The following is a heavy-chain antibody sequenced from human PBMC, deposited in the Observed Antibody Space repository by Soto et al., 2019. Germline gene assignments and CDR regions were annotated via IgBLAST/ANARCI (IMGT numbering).Heavy chain of an antibody. CDR2: IISTIGTT. Sequence: QVQLVQSGAEVKKPGSSVKVSCKASGDTFNLFAISWVRQAPGQGLEWMGGIISTIGTTNYAQRFQGRITITGDESTGTAYMELSSLKSEDTAVYYCARDLGSGYDPGDYWGQGTLVTVSS. CDR3: ARDLGSGYDPGDY. V-gene: IGHV1-69*12. D-gene: IGHD5-12*01. CDR1: GDTFNLFA. J-gene: IGHJ4*02.